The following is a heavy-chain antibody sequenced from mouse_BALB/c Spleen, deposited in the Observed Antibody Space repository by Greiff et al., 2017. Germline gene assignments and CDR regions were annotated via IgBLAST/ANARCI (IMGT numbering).Heavy chain of an antibody. D-gene: IGHD2-3*01. Sequence: EVQLQQSGTVLARPGASVKMSCKASGYSFTSYWMHWVKQRPGQGLEWIGAIYPGNSDTSYNQKFKGKAKLTAVTSASTAYMELSSLTNEDSAVYYCTDGYYVGFDYWGQGTTLTVSS. CDR1: GYSFTSYW. CDR2: IYPGNSDT. J-gene: IGHJ2*01. V-gene: IGHV1-5*01. CDR3: TDGYYVGFDY.